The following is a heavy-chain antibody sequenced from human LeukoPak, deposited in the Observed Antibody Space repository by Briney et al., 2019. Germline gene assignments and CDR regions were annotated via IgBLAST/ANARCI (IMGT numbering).Heavy chain of an antibody. J-gene: IGHJ4*02. Sequence: GGSLRLSCAASGFTFSDYYMSWIRQAPGKGLEWVSYISSSGSTIYYADSVKGRFTISRDNAKNSLYLQMNSLRAEDTAVYYCARDSDGAYSSSWSTDYWGQGTLVTVSS. CDR1: GFTFSDYY. CDR2: ISSSGSTI. CDR3: ARDSDGAYSSSWSTDY. D-gene: IGHD6-13*01. V-gene: IGHV3-11*01.